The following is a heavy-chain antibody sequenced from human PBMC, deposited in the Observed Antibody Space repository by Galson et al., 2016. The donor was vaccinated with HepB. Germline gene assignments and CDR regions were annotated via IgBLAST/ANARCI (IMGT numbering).Heavy chain of an antibody. Sequence: SLRLSCAASGFSFSTWNMNWVRQAPGKRPEWISNINVGSSSIYYADSVKGRFTISRDNAKNSLYLQMNSLRDEDTAMYHRVRGRLGSWGQGTLVTVSS. J-gene: IGHJ5*02. CDR3: VRGRLGS. CDR1: GFSFSTWN. CDR2: INVGSSSI. V-gene: IGHV3-48*02. D-gene: IGHD6-19*01.